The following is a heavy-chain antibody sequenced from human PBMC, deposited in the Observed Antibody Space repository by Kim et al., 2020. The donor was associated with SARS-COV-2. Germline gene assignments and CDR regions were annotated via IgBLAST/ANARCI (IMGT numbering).Heavy chain of an antibody. J-gene: IGHJ4*02. CDR3: ASRTIAAAGT. V-gene: IGHV4-34*01. D-gene: IGHD6-13*01. CDR2: ST. Sequence: STNSNPSLKSRVTISVDTSKNQFSLKRSAVTAADTAVYYCASRTIAAAGTWGQGTLVTVSS.